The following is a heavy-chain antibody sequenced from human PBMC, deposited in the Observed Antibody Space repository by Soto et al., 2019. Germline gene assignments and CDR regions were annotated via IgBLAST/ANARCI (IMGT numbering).Heavy chain of an antibody. J-gene: IGHJ6*02. CDR2: ISGSGGST. V-gene: IGHV3-23*01. Sequence: GGSLRLSCAACGCTFSSCAMSWVRQAQGKGLEWVSAISGSGGSTYYADSVKGRFTISRDNSKNTLYLQMNSLRAEDTAVYYCAKGGYGKYDILTGYTRPGDYYYYGMDVWGQGTTVTVSS. D-gene: IGHD3-9*01. CDR3: AKGGYGKYDILTGYTRPGDYYYYGMDV. CDR1: GCTFSSCA.